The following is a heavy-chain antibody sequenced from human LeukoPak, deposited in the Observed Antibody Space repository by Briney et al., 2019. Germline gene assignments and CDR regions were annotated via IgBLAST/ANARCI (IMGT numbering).Heavy chain of an antibody. CDR1: GFTVSSND. J-gene: IGHJ4*02. Sequence: GGSLRLSCAASGFTVSSNDMSWVRQAPGKGLEWVSVIHFGGSTNYADSVKGRFIISRGNSKNTLYLQMNSLRAEDTAMYYCSGYYHGFPYWGQGTLVTVSS. CDR2: IHFGGST. D-gene: IGHD3-10*01. CDR3: SGYYHGFPY. V-gene: IGHV3-66*01.